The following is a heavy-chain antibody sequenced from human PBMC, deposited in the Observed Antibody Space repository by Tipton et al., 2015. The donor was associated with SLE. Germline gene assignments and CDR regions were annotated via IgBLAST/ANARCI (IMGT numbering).Heavy chain of an antibody. J-gene: IGHJ3*02. CDR2: ISGYNGNK. CDR3: ARDGVFADDFRSAQQALDI. D-gene: IGHD3-3*01. V-gene: IGHV1-18*01. CDR1: GYNFRNYG. Sequence: QVQLVQSGAEVKKPGASVNLSCKASGYNFRNYGFSWMRQAPGQGLEWMGWISGYNGNKNYAQKFQDRVTMTTDTSTNTVYMELMSLRSDDTAVYYCARDGVFADDFRSAQQALDIWGQGTMVIVSS.